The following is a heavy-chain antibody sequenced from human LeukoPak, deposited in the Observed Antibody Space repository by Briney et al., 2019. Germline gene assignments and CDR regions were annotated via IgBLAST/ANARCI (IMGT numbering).Heavy chain of an antibody. CDR3: AREDLIAAAGADAFDI. V-gene: IGHV4-34*01. J-gene: IGHJ3*02. CDR1: GGSFSGYY. D-gene: IGHD6-13*01. Sequence: SETLSLTCAVYGGSFSGYYWSWIRQPPGKGLEWIGEINHSGSTNYNPPLKSRVTISVDTSKNQFSLKLSSVTAADTAVYYCAREDLIAAAGADAFDIWGQGTMVTVSS. CDR2: INHSGST.